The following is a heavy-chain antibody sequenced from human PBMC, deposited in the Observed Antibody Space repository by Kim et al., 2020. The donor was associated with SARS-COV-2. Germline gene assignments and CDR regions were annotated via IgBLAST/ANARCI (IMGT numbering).Heavy chain of an antibody. J-gene: IGHJ4*02. CDR2: INHSGST. Sequence: SETLSLTCAVYGGSFSGYYWSWIRQPPGKGLEWIGEINHSGSTNYNPSLKSRVTISVDTSKNQFSLKLSSVTAADTAVYYCARAGVRGYCSSTSCYTSSPYYFDYWGQGTLVTVSS. CDR3: ARAGVRGYCSSTSCYTSSPYYFDY. V-gene: IGHV4-34*01. CDR1: GGSFSGYY. D-gene: IGHD2-2*02.